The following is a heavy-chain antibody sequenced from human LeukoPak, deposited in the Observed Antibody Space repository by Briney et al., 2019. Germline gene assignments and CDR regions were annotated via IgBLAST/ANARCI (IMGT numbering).Heavy chain of an antibody. CDR1: GFTFSSYG. CDR3: AKTGNYYYDSSGYQGYFDY. V-gene: IGHV3-23*01. D-gene: IGHD3-22*01. Sequence: GGSLRLSCAASGFTFSSYGMSWVRQAPGKGLEWVSAISGGGANTYHADSVKGRFTVSRDNSKNTLSVQMNSLTAEDTAVYYCAKTGNYYYDSSGYQGYFDYWGQGTLVTVSS. CDR2: ISGGGANT. J-gene: IGHJ4*02.